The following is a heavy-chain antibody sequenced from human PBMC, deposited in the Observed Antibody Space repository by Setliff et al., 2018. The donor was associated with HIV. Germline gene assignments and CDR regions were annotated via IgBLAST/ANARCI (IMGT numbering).Heavy chain of an antibody. Sequence: GASVKVSCKASGYSFTSFGISWVRQAPGQGLEWVGWMSDYNRNTEHAEKFRGRVTLTKDTPTTTAFMELRSLTSDDTAVYFCAREPPSSNPTLQYAFDLWGQGTMVTVSS. CDR1: GYSFTSFG. D-gene: IGHD4-4*01. CDR3: AREPPSSNPTLQYAFDL. J-gene: IGHJ3*01. V-gene: IGHV1-18*01. CDR2: MSDYNRNT.